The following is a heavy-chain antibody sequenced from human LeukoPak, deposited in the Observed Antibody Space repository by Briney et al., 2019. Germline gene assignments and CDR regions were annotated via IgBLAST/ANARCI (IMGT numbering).Heavy chain of an antibody. Sequence: PGGSLRLSCEVSGLIFRDAWMSWVRQAPGKGLEWVGRIISKGSGGTIDYAAPVSGRSAISRDDSKNTVYLQMNSLKTEDTGVYYCAHIGVATPPWRLGSWGQGTLVTVSP. J-gene: IGHJ4*02. V-gene: IGHV3-15*01. CDR2: IISKGSGGTI. CDR3: AHIGVATPPWRLGS. CDR1: GLIFRDAW. D-gene: IGHD2-15*01.